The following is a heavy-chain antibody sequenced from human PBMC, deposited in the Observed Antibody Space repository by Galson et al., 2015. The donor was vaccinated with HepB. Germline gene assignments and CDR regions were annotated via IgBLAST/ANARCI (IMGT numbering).Heavy chain of an antibody. CDR2: FDPEDGET. V-gene: IGHV1-24*01. J-gene: IGHJ4*02. D-gene: IGHD3-10*01. CDR3: ATSKVRGDAWYFDY. Sequence: SVKVSCKVSGYTLTELSMHRARQVPGKGLEWMGGFDPEDGETIYAQKFQGRVTMTEDTSTDTAYMELSSLRSEDTAVYYCATSKVRGDAWYFDYWGQGTLVTVSS. CDR1: GYTLTELS.